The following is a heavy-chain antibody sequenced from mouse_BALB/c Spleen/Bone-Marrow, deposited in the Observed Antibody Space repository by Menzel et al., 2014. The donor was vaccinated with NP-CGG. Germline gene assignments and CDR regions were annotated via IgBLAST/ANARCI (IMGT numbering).Heavy chain of an antibody. CDR3: TRNGPDSSGYPAWSAY. J-gene: IGHJ3*01. V-gene: IGHV1S81*02. Sequence: VQLQQSGAELVKPGASVKLSCKASGYTFTIYYMFWVKQRPGQGLEWIGEINPSNGGTNFNEKFKSKATLTVDKSSSTAYMQLSSLTSEDSAVYYCTRNGPDSSGYPAWSAYWGQGTLVTVSA. D-gene: IGHD3-2*01. CDR2: INPSNGGT. CDR1: GYTFTIYY.